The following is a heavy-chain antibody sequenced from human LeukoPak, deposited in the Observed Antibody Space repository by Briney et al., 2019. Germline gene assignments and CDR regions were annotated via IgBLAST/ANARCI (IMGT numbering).Heavy chain of an antibody. CDR3: ARHVYYYYGSGSYLNYYYYYYYMDV. J-gene: IGHJ6*03. Sequence: SETLSLTCTVSGGSISSYYWSWIRQPAGKGLEWIGRIYTSGSTNYNPSLKSRVTISVDTSKNQFSLKLSSVTAADTAVYYCARHVYYYYGSGSYLNYYYYYYYMDVWGKGTTVTVSS. V-gene: IGHV4-4*07. CDR1: GGSISSYY. CDR2: IYTSGST. D-gene: IGHD3-10*01.